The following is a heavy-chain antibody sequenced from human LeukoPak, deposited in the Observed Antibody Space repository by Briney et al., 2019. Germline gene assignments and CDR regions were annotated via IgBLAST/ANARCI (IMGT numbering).Heavy chain of an antibody. V-gene: IGHV3-21*01. J-gene: IGHJ4*02. D-gene: IGHD3-22*01. Sequence: GGSLRLSCAASGFAFSRYSMNWVRQAPGKGLEWVSSISSSSSYIYYADSVKGRFTISRDNAKNSLYLQMNSLRAEDTAVYYCATDPLYDSSGYYPDYWGQGTLVTVAS. CDR1: GFAFSRYS. CDR3: ATDPLYDSSGYYPDY. CDR2: ISSSSSYI.